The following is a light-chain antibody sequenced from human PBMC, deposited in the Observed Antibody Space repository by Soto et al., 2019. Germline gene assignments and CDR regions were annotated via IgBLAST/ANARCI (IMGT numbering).Light chain of an antibody. Sequence: DIQMTQSPSSLSASVGDRVTITCQASQSISSYLNWYQQKPGKAPKLMIYAASSLQSGVPSRFSGGGSGTDCTLTISSLQPEDFATYYCQQSYSTPLTFGGGTKVDI. CDR1: QSISSY. CDR2: AAS. V-gene: IGKV1-39*01. J-gene: IGKJ4*01. CDR3: QQSYSTPLT.